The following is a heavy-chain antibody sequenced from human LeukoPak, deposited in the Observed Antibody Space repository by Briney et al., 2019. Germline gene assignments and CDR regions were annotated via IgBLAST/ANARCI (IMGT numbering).Heavy chain of an antibody. V-gene: IGHV3-48*01. CDR3: ARDPLQPTYYDILTGYYNAKADPTFDY. J-gene: IGHJ4*02. CDR1: GFTFSSYS. CDR2: ISSSSSTI. D-gene: IGHD3-9*01. Sequence: PGGSLRLSCAASGFTFSSYSMNWVRQAPGKGLEWVSYISSSSSTIYYADSVKGRFTISRANAKTSLYLEMNSLRAEDTAVYYCARDPLQPTYYDILTGYYNAKADPTFDYWGQGTLVTVSS.